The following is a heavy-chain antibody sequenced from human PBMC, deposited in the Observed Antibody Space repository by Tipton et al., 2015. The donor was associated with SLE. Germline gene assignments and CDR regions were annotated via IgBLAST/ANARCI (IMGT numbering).Heavy chain of an antibody. CDR3: SAASSPRDYYMDV. V-gene: IGHV1-69*06. Sequence: QSGPEVKKPGSSVRVSCKTSGGTFTNYAFNWVRQAPGQGLEWVGKIVPLFGTTDYAPNFQGRVTFTADKSTKTAYMEVSSLTSADSAVYYCSAASSPRDYYMDVWGKETAVSVSS. CDR2: IVPLFGTT. D-gene: IGHD2-2*01. CDR1: GGTFTNYA. J-gene: IGHJ6*03.